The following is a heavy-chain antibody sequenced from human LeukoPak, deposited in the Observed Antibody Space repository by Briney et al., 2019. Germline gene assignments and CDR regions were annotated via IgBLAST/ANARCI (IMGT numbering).Heavy chain of an antibody. CDR2: INSDGSST. V-gene: IGHV3-74*01. CDR3: ARESSSWYETIDY. D-gene: IGHD6-13*01. CDR1: GFTFSSYW. J-gene: IGHJ4*02. Sequence: GGSLRLSCAASGFTFSSYWMHWVRQAPGKGLVWVSRINSDGSSTSYADSVKGRFTISRDNAKNTLYLQMNRLRAEDTAVYYCARESSSWYETIDYWGQGTLVTVSS.